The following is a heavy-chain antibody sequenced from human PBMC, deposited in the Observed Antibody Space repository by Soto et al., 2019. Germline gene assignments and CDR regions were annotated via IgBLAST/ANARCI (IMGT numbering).Heavy chain of an antibody. CDR3: ARHPYTTLTIVGNYSYSGMDV. CDR2: IYSSGST. Sequence: SETLSLTCTVSGGSISSSSYYWGWIRQPPGKGLEWIGSIYSSGSTYYNPSLKSRVTISVDTSKNQFSLKLSSVTAADTAVYYCARHPYTTLTIVGNYSYSGMDVWGQGTTVTVSS. J-gene: IGHJ6*02. CDR1: GGSISSSSYY. D-gene: IGHD4-17*01. V-gene: IGHV4-39*01.